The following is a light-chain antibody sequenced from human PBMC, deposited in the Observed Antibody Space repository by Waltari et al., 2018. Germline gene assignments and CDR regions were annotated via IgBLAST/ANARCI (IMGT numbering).Light chain of an antibody. Sequence: SVLTQPPSVSGAPGPRVTIPCTGSGPNIRAGFAVHWYQQLPGTAPKLLVYGNTRRPSGVPDRFSASKSGTSASLAITGLQAEDEADYYCQSYDSSLTGSWVFGGGTKLTVL. CDR1: GPNIRAGFA. CDR3: QSYDSSLTGSWV. V-gene: IGLV1-40*01. J-gene: IGLJ3*02. CDR2: GNT.